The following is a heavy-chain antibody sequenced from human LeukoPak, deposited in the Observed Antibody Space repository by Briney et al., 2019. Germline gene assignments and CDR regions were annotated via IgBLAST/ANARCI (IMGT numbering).Heavy chain of an antibody. CDR1: GFAFSNYA. D-gene: IGHD3-22*01. J-gene: IGHJ4*02. V-gene: IGHV3-23*01. Sequence: GGSLRLSCVASGFAFSNYAMSWVRQAPGKGLEWASGIFGGTGGTYYADSVKGRVTISRDNSRNTVYLQMNGLRAEDTAVYFCAKDRTYYSDFSAYYFSPPLQHYWGQGTLVTVSS. CDR3: AKDRTYYSDFSAYYFSPPLQHY. CDR2: IFGGTGGT.